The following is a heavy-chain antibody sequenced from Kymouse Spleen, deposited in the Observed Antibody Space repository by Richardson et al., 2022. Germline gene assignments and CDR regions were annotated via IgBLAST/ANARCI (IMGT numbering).Heavy chain of an antibody. J-gene: IGHJ6*02. Sequence: QVQLQESGPGLVKPSQTLSLTCTVSGGSISSGGYYWSWIRQHPGKGLEWIGYIYYSGSTYYNPSLKSRVTISVDTSKNQFSLKLSSVTAADTAVYYCAEGDILTGY*GLLLLRYGRLGPRDHGHRLL. CDR3: AEGDILTGY*GLLLLRYGR. D-gene: IGHD3-9*01. CDR2: IYYSGST. V-gene: IGHV4-31*03. CDR1: GGSISSGGYY.